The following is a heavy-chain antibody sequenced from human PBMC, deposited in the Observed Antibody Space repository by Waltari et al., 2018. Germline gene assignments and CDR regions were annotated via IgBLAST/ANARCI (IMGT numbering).Heavy chain of an antibody. CDR1: GGSISSYY. CDR3: ARVTSGGNRYYYYGMDV. D-gene: IGHD2-15*01. V-gene: IGHV4-59*01. CDR2: IYYSGST. Sequence: QVQLQESGPGLVKPSETLSLTCTVSGGSISSYYWSWIRQPPGKGLEWIGDIYYSGSTNYNPPLKSRVTISVDTSKNQFSLKLSSVTAADTAVYYCARVTSGGNRYYYYGMDVWGQGTTVTVSS. J-gene: IGHJ6*02.